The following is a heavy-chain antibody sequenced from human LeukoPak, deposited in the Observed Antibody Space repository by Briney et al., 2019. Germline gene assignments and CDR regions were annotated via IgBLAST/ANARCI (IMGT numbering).Heavy chain of an antibody. Sequence: GGSLRLSCAASGFTFSDYYMSWIRQAPGKGLEWVSYISSSSSYTNHADSVKGRFTISRDNAKNSLYLQMNSLRAEDTAVYYCARETSIAAAGTRGDYWGQGTLVTVSS. CDR3: ARETSIAAAGTRGDY. CDR1: GFTFSDYY. V-gene: IGHV3-11*05. J-gene: IGHJ4*02. D-gene: IGHD6-13*01. CDR2: ISSSSSYT.